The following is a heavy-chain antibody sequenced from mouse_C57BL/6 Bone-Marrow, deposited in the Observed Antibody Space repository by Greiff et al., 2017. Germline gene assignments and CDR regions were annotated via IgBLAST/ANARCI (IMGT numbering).Heavy chain of an antibody. D-gene: IGHD4-1*01. J-gene: IGHJ4*01. CDR1: GYTFTSYW. V-gene: IGHV1-52*01. CDR2: IDPSDSET. Sequence: QVTLKESGPELVKPGSSVKLSCKASGYTFTSYWMHCVKQRPIQGLEWIGNIDPSDSETHYNQKFKDKATLTVDKSSSTAYMQLSSLTSEDSAVYYCARAGGYYAMDYWGQGTSVTVSS. CDR3: ARAGGYYAMDY.